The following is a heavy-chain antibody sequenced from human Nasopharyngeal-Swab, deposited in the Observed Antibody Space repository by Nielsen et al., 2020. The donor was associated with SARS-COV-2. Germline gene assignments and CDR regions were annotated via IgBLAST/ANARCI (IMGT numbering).Heavy chain of an antibody. D-gene: IGHD2-2*02. CDR3: ARWYLGYCSSTSCYNYYYYMDV. CDR2: MNPNSGNT. CDR1: GGTFSSYA. J-gene: IGHJ6*03. Sequence: ASVKVSCKASGGTFSSYAINWVRQATGQGLEWMGWMNPNSGNTGYAQKFQGRVTMTRNTSISTAYMELSSLRSEDTAVYYCARWYLGYCSSTSCYNYYYYMDVWGKGTTVTVSS. V-gene: IGHV1-8*02.